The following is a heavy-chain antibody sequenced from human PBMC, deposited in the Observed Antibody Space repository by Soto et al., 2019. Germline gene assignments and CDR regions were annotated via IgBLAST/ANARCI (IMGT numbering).Heavy chain of an antibody. V-gene: IGHV1-8*01. CDR2: MNTNSGNT. J-gene: IGHJ4*02. CDR1: GYTFTSYD. CDR3: AREAAALRNAY. D-gene: IGHD2-2*01. Sequence: QVQLVQSGAEVKKPGASVKVSCKASGYTFTSYDINWVRQATGQGLEGMGWMNTNSGNTGYAQKFQGRVTITSNTSISTAYMELSSLRSGDTAAYYCAREAAALRNAYWGQGTRVTVSS.